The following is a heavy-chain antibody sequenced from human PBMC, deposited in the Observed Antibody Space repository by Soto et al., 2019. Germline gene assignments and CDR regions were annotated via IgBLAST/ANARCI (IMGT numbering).Heavy chain of an antibody. D-gene: IGHD6-13*01. CDR3: ARAPYSSSWFDDAFDI. CDR1: GGTFTSYT. V-gene: IGHV1-69*02. Sequence: SVKGSCKSSGGTFTSYTISWVRHAPGQVLEWMGMIIPILVIPNYAQKFQGRVTITADKSTSTAYMELSSLRSEDTAVYYCARAPYSSSWFDDAFDIWGQGTMVTVSS. J-gene: IGHJ3*02. CDR2: IIPILVIP.